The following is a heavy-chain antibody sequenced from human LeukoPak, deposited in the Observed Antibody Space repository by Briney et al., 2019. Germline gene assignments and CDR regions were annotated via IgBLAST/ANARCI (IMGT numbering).Heavy chain of an antibody. CDR2: INHSGST. CDR1: GGSFSGYY. CDR3: ARAYDSSGYYYFDY. V-gene: IGHV4-34*01. D-gene: IGHD3-22*01. J-gene: IGHJ4*02. Sequence: KSSETLSLTCAVYGGSFSGYYWSWIRQPPGKGLEWIGEINHSGSTNYNPSLKSRVTISVDTSKNQFSLKLSSVTAADTAVYYCARAYDSSGYYYFDYWGQGTLVTVSS.